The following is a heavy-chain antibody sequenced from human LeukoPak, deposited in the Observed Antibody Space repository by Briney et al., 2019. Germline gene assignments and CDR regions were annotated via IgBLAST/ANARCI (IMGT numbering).Heavy chain of an antibody. CDR1: GFTFSSYA. D-gene: IGHD3-10*01. CDR2: TFHSGNT. Sequence: GSLRLSCAASGFTFSSYAMHWVRQAPGKGLEWIGSTFHSGNTYYNPSLKSRVIISVDTTKNQFALKLSSVTAADTAVYYCASGAQHNYGSPNLFDPWGQGTLVTVSS. CDR3: ASGAQHNYGSPNLFDP. J-gene: IGHJ5*02. V-gene: IGHV4-38-2*01.